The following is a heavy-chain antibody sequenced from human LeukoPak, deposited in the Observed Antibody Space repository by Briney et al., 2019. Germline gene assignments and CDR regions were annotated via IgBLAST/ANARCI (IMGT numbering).Heavy chain of an antibody. J-gene: IGHJ4*02. CDR1: GLTFSSYW. CDR2: IKQDGTEK. CDR3: ATPSGYSSGWYPFDH. Sequence: GGSLRISCAASGLTFSSYWMSWVRQAPGKGLEWVANIKQDGTEKYYVDSVRGRFTVSRDNAKNSLYLQMNSLRAEDTAVYYCATPSGYSSGWYPFDHWGQGTLVTVSS. D-gene: IGHD6-19*01. V-gene: IGHV3-7*01.